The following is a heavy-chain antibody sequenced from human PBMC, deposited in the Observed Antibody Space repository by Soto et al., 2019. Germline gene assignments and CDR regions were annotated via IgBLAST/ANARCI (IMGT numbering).Heavy chain of an antibody. J-gene: IGHJ4*02. CDR3: ARHIGVTGTRGFDS. V-gene: IGHV4-4*02. D-gene: IGHD6-19*01. CDR1: GGSISETYW. CDR2: ISYRGTT. Sequence: QVQLQESGPGLVEPSETLSLTCAVSGGSISETYWWSWVRQPPGKGLEWIGEISYRGTTHYNPSLRSRVTISMDTSRNQISLTLISGTAADSASYYCARHIGVTGTRGFDSWGQGTLVTVSS.